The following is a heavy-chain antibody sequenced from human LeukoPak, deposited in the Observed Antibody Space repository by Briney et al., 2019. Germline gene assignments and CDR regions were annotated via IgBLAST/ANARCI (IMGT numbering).Heavy chain of an antibody. Sequence: GGSLRLSCAASGFTFSSSAMNWVRQAPGKGLEWVSVIYSGGSTYYADSVKGRFTISRDNSKNTLYLQMNSLRAEDTAVYYCARDLADWGQGTLVTVSS. V-gene: IGHV3-53*01. D-gene: IGHD3-16*01. CDR1: GFTFSSSA. J-gene: IGHJ4*02. CDR2: IYSGGST. CDR3: ARDLAD.